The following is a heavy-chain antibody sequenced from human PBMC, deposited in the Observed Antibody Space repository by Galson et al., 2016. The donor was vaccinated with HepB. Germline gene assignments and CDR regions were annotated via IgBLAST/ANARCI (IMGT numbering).Heavy chain of an antibody. CDR3: ATSTSSVGH. J-gene: IGHJ5*02. Sequence: SLRLSCAASGFTFSSYAMTWVRQAPGKGLEWVSAISGSGLSTYYADSVKGRFTISRDSSNNTVSLQMNTLRADDTAVYYCATSTSSVGHWGQGTLVTVSS. D-gene: IGHD6-6*01. CDR2: ISGSGLST. CDR1: GFTFSSYA. V-gene: IGHV3-23*01.